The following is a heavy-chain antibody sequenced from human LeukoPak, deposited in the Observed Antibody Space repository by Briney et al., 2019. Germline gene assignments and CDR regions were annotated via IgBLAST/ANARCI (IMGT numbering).Heavy chain of an antibody. CDR2: INPSGGST. D-gene: IGHD3-22*01. CDR3: ARDQEAYYYDSSGSIRGYYFDY. V-gene: IGHV1-46*01. CDR1: GYTFTSYY. Sequence: ASVKVSCKASGYTFTSYYMHWVRQAPGQGLEWMGIINPSGGSTSYAQKFQGRVTMTRDTSTSTVYMELSSLRSEDTAVYYCARDQEAYYYDSSGSIRGYYFDYWGQGTLVTVSS. J-gene: IGHJ4*02.